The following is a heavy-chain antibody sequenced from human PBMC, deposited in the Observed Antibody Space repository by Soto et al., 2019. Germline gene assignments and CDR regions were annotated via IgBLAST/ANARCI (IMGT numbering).Heavy chain of an antibody. V-gene: IGHV3-21*01. J-gene: IGHJ6*02. D-gene: IGHD3-10*01. CDR2: ISSSSSYI. Sequence: GGSLRLSCAASGFTFSSYSMNWVRQAPGKGLEWVSSISSSSSYIYYADSVKGRFTISRDNAKNSLYLQMNSLRAEDTAVYYCARDRHREGAPYYGSGSYSPYYYGMDVWGQGTTVTVSS. CDR3: ARDRHREGAPYYGSGSYSPYYYGMDV. CDR1: GFTFSSYS.